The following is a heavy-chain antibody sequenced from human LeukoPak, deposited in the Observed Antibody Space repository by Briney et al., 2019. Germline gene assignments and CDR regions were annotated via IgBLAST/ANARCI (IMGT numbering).Heavy chain of an antibody. D-gene: IGHD3-22*01. Sequence: PSETLSLTCTVSGGSISSTGHYWSWIRQHPERGLEWIGYVYYTGSPYYNPSLKSRLTISVDTSKNQFSLKLTSVTAADTAVYYCARAPRITMIVFFDYWGQGALVTVSS. CDR3: ARAPRITMIVFFDY. J-gene: IGHJ4*02. V-gene: IGHV4-31*03. CDR2: VYYTGSP. CDR1: GGSISSTGHY.